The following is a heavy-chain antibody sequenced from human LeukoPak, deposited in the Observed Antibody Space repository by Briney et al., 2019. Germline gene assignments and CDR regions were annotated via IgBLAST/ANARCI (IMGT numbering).Heavy chain of an antibody. CDR3: ARVLPDYDSSGYYYDY. J-gene: IGHJ4*02. CDR1: GYTFTGYY. Sequence: ASVKVSCKASGYTFTGYYMHWVRQAPGQGLEWMGWINPNSGGTNYAQKFQGRVTMTRDTSISTAHMELSRLRSDDTAVYYCARVLPDYDSSGYYYDYWGQGTLVTVSS. V-gene: IGHV1-2*02. D-gene: IGHD3-22*01. CDR2: INPNSGGT.